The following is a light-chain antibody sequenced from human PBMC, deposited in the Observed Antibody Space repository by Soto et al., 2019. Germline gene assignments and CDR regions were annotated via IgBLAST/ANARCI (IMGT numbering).Light chain of an antibody. V-gene: IGKV3-15*01. Sequence: EVVMTQSPATLSVSPGERVTFSCRASQSVTTNLAGYQHKPGQSPRLLISGASTGASGIPPRFSGSGSGTEFTLTIDRRQSGDFAFYYCQQYDRWPVTFGGGTKVEIK. CDR2: GAS. CDR1: QSVTTN. CDR3: QQYDRWPVT. J-gene: IGKJ4*01.